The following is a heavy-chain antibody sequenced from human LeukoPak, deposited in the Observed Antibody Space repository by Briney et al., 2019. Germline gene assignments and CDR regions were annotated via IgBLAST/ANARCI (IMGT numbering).Heavy chain of an antibody. J-gene: IGHJ6*03. CDR2: IYTSGST. Sequence: SETLSLTCTVSGDSITSYYWSWIRQPAGKGLEWIGRIYTSGSTNYSPSLKSRVTMSVDTSKNNFSLKLSSVTAADTAVYYCARTVYDFWSSYYYYYMDVWGKGTTVTVSS. CDR3: ARTVYDFWSSYYYYYMDV. D-gene: IGHD3-3*01. CDR1: GDSITSYY. V-gene: IGHV4-4*07.